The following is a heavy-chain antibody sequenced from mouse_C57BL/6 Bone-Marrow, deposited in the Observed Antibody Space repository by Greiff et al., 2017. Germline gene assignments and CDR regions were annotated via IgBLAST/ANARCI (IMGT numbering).Heavy chain of an antibody. Sequence: QVTLKESGPGILQSSQTLSLTCSFSGFSLSTSGMGVSWIRQPSGKGLEWLAHIYWDDDKRYNPSLKSRLTISKDTSRNQVFLKSTSVDTADTATYYCARSATVVARGNWYFDVWGTGTTVTVSS. CDR3: ARSATVVARGNWYFDV. CDR1: GFSLSTSGMG. V-gene: IGHV8-12*01. J-gene: IGHJ1*03. D-gene: IGHD1-1*01. CDR2: IYWDDDK.